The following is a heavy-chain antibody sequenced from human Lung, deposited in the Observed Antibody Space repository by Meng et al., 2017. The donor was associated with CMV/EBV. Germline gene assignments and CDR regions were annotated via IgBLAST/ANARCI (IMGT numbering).Heavy chain of an antibody. V-gene: IGHV4-59*01. CDR2: ISYTGYI. J-gene: IGHJ3*02. Sequence: SXTXSLXXTVSGASISANYWSWSRRPPGKGLEYIGSISYTGYIEYNPSLKGRVAISLDTSKNQFSLKLASVTAADTAMYYCAGPDDMGSSPHDPFDIWGQGTXVTVAS. CDR3: AGPDDMGSSPHDPFDI. D-gene: IGHD1-1*01. CDR1: GASISANY.